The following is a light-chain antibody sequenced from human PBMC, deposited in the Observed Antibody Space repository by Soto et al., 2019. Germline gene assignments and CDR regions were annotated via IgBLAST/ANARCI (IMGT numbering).Light chain of an antibody. CDR2: RNN. CDR1: SSNIGSNY. V-gene: IGLV1-47*01. CDR3: AAWDDSLSGFYV. Sequence: SLLAQPPSASGTPGQRVTLSCSGSSSNIGSNYVYWYQQLPGTAPKLLIYRNNQRPSGVPDRFSGSKSGTSASLAISGLRSEDEADYYCAAWDDSLSGFYVFGTGTKV. J-gene: IGLJ1*01.